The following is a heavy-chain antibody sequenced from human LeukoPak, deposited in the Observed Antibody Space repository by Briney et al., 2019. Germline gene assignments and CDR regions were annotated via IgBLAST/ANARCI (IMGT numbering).Heavy chain of an antibody. Sequence: GGSLRLSCAASGFTFSSYWMSWVRQAPGKGLEWVANIKQDGSEKYYVDSVKGRFTISRDNAKNSLYLQMNSLRAEDTAVYYCARDLLSGSYEGGDWGQGTLVTVSS. CDR3: ARDLLSGSYEGGD. CDR1: GFTFSSYW. CDR2: IKQDGSEK. D-gene: IGHD1-26*01. V-gene: IGHV3-7*01. J-gene: IGHJ4*02.